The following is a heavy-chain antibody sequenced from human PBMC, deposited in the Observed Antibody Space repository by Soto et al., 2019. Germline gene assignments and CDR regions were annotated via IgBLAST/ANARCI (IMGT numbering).Heavy chain of an antibody. CDR1: GGSISSSSYY. D-gene: IGHD6-19*01. Sequence: PSETLSLTCTVSGGSISSSSYYWSWIRQPPGKGLEWIGEINHSGSTNYSPSLKSRVAMSVDTSKNQFSLKLSSVTAADMAVYYCAAAVARGWFDPWGQGTLVTVSS. CDR2: INHSGST. CDR3: AAAVARGWFDP. V-gene: IGHV4-39*07. J-gene: IGHJ5*02.